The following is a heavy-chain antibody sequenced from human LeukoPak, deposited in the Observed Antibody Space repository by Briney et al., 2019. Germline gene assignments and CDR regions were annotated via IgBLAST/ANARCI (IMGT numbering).Heavy chain of an antibody. V-gene: IGHV3-20*04. D-gene: IGHD3-22*01. CDR1: GFTFDDYG. CDR3: ARYDSSGYYYGANWFDP. J-gene: IGHJ5*02. CDR2: INWNGGST. Sequence: PGGSLRLSCAASGFTFDDYGMSWVRQAPGKGLEWVSGINWNGGSTGYADSVKGRFTISRDNAKNSLYLQMNSLRAEDTAVYYCARYDSSGYYYGANWFDPWGQGTLVTVSS.